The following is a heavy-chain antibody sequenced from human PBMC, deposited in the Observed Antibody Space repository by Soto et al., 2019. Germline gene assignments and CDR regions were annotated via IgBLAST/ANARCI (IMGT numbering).Heavy chain of an antibody. Sequence: ASVQVSCKASGYTFTNYAMHWVRQAPGQRLEWMGWINAAIGNTKYSQKFQGSVTITRDTSANTAYMELSSLRSEDTAVYYCARRNVYGSGSYSFDYWGQGTLVTVSS. CDR1: GYTFTNYA. CDR2: INAAIGNT. CDR3: ARRNVYGSGSYSFDY. V-gene: IGHV1-3*01. D-gene: IGHD3-10*01. J-gene: IGHJ4*02.